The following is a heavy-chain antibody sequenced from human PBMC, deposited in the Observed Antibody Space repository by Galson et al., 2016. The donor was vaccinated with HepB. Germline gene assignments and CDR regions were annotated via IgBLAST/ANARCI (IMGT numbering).Heavy chain of an antibody. CDR1: GFPFNSYW. CDR2: INHSGNNT. V-gene: IGHV3-74*01. J-gene: IGHJ2*01. D-gene: IGHD2-21*02. Sequence: SLRLSCAASGFPFNSYWMHWVRQVPGKGLVWVARINHSGNNTRHADSVKGRFTISRDNAKNTLYLQMNSLRVEDTAVYYCARDFVVVTPTQLSRNWYFDVWGRGTLVTVSS. CDR3: ARDFVVVTPTQLSRNWYFDV.